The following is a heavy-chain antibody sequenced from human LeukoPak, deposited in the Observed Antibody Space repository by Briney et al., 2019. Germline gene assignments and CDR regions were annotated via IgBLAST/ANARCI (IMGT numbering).Heavy chain of an antibody. CDR3: ATSPGFVVVPAATGALSY. Sequence: ASVRVSCKVPGYTLTELSMHWVRQAPGKGLEWMGGFDPEDGETIYAQKFQGRVTMTEDTSTDTAYMELSSLRSEDTAVYYCATSPGFVVVPAATGALSYWGQGTLVTVSS. CDR1: GYTLTELS. D-gene: IGHD2-2*01. CDR2: FDPEDGET. J-gene: IGHJ4*02. V-gene: IGHV1-24*01.